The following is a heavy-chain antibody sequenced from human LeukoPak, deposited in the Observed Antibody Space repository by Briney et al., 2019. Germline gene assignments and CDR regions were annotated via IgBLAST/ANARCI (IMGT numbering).Heavy chain of an antibody. Sequence: SVTVSCKASGGTFSSYAINWVRQAPGQGLEWMGRIIPILGIANYAQKFQGRVTITGDKSTSTAYMELSSLRSEDTAVYYCAREITRLGELSSLYWGQGTLVTVSS. CDR1: GGTFSSYA. CDR2: IIPILGIA. V-gene: IGHV1-69*04. D-gene: IGHD3-16*02. CDR3: AREITRLGELSSLY. J-gene: IGHJ4*02.